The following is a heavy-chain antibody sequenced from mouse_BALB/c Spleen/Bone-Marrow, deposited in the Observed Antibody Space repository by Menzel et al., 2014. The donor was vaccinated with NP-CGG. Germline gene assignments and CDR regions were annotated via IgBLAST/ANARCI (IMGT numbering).Heavy chain of an antibody. V-gene: IGHV1-52*01. CDR3: ARWGYGSTYYYAMDY. D-gene: IGHD1-1*01. Sequence: QVQLQQSGAELVRPGASVKLSCKASGYTFTSNWMNWVKQRPEQGLEWIGRIDPYDSETHYNQKFKDKAILTVDKSSSTAYMQLNSLTSEDSAVYYCARWGYGSTYYYAMDYGGQGTSVTVSS. CDR2: IDPYDSET. CDR1: GYTFTSNW. J-gene: IGHJ4*01.